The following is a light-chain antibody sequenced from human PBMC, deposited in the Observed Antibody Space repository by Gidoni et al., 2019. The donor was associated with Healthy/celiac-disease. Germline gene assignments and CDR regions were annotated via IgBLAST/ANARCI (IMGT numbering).Light chain of an antibody. Sequence: DIQMTQSPSSLSASVGDRVPITCQASQDISNYLNWYQQKPGKAPKLLIYDASNLETGVPSRLSGSGAGTDFTFTISSLQPEDIATYYCRQYDNLPPFTFGPGTKVDIK. CDR1: QDISNY. CDR3: RQYDNLPPFT. CDR2: DAS. V-gene: IGKV1-33*01. J-gene: IGKJ3*01.